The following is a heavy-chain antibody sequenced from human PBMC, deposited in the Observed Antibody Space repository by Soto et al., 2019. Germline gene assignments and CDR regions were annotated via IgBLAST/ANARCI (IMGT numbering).Heavy chain of an antibody. V-gene: IGHV4-30-2*01. Sequence: QLQLQESGSGLVKPSQTLSLTCAVSGCSISSGGYSWSWIRQPPGQGLEWIGYIYHSGSTYYNPSLKSRVTISVDRSKNQFSLKLSSVTAADTAVYYCARDDRREGDGGMDVWGQGTTVTVSS. CDR1: GCSISSGGYS. CDR2: IYHSGST. CDR3: ARDDRREGDGGMDV. D-gene: IGHD3-16*01. J-gene: IGHJ6*02.